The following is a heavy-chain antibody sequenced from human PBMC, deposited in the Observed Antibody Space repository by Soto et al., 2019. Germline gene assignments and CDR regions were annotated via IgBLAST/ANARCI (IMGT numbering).Heavy chain of an antibody. CDR3: ARQIYDSDTGPNFQYYFDS. Sequence: VESLKISCKGSGYSFAGYWITWVRQKPGKGPEWMGRIDPSDSQTYYSPSFRGHVTISATKSITTVFLQWSSLRASDTAMYYCARQIYDSDTGPNFQYYFDSWGQGTPVTVSS. CDR1: GYSFAGYW. CDR2: IDPSDSQT. V-gene: IGHV5-10-1*01. D-gene: IGHD3-22*01. J-gene: IGHJ4*02.